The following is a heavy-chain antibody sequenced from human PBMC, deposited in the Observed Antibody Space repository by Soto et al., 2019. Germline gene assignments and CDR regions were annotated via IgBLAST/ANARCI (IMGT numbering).Heavy chain of an antibody. CDR1: AFTCGIYS. D-gene: IGHD4-17*01. V-gene: IGHV3-48*01. CDR2: ISCGSSTI. Sequence: GGSLRAYYEAAAFTCGIYSLNGVRQATGLGLEWVSSISCGSSTIYSADSVKGRFTISRDNAKNSLYLQMNSLRAEDTAIYYCARGYGEHYYGMDVWGQGTTVTVSS. J-gene: IGHJ6*02. CDR3: ARGYGEHYYGMDV.